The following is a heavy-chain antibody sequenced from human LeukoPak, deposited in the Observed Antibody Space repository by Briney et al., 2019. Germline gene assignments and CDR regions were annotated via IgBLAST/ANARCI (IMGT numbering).Heavy chain of an antibody. Sequence: PSETLSLTCTVSGGSISSYYWSWIRQPPGKGLEWIGYIYYSGSTNYNPSLKSRVTISVDTSKNHFSLKLSSVTAADTAVYYCARGPYCSSTSCYGVSWFDPWGQGTLVTVSS. CDR3: ARGPYCSSTSCYGVSWFDP. J-gene: IGHJ5*02. D-gene: IGHD2-2*01. V-gene: IGHV4-59*01. CDR2: IYYSGST. CDR1: GGSISSYY.